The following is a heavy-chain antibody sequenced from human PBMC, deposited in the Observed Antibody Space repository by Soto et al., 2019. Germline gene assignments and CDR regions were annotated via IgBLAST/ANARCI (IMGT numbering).Heavy chain of an antibody. Sequence: QVQLQESGPGLMKPSETLSLTCTVSGGSISSYYWSWIRQPPGKGLEWIGYIYYSGSTNYNPSLKSRVTISVDTSKNQFSLKLSSVTAADTAVYYCARGGSHNIFDYWGQGTLVTVSS. CDR3: ARGGSHNIFDY. CDR1: GGSISSYY. V-gene: IGHV4-59*01. CDR2: IYYSGST. D-gene: IGHD1-26*01. J-gene: IGHJ4*02.